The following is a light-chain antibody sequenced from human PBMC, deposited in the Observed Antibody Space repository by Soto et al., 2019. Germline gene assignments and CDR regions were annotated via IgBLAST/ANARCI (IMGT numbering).Light chain of an antibody. CDR2: GAS. CDR3: QQYANWPKT. V-gene: IGKV3-20*01. J-gene: IGKJ1*01. CDR1: QSVSSSY. Sequence: EIVLTQSPCTLSLSPGERATLSCRASQSVSSSYLAWYQQKPGQAPRLLIFGASRRATGIPDRFSGSGSETEFTLTISSLQSEDLAVYYCQQYANWPKTFGQGTKVDIK.